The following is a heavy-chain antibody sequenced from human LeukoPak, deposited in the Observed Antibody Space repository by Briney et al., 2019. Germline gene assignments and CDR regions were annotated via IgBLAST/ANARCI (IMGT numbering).Heavy chain of an antibody. CDR3: ARHPTTAGRSYYYYYMDV. V-gene: IGHV4-38-2*01. CDR1: GYSISSGYY. Sequence: SETLSLTCAVSGYSISSGYYWGWSRQPPGKGLEWIGSIYNSGSTYYNPSLKSRVTISVDTSKNQFSLKLSSVTAADTAVYYCARHPTTAGRSYYYYYMDVWGKGTTVTVSS. D-gene: IGHD1-14*01. CDR2: IYNSGST. J-gene: IGHJ6*03.